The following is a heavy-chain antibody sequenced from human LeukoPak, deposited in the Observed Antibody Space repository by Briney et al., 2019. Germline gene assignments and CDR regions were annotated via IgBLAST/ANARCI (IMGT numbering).Heavy chain of an antibody. D-gene: IGHD3-22*01. CDR1: GFTFSSYA. J-gene: IGHJ4*02. CDR3: AKRDYYDSSGYFDY. CDR2: ISGSGSST. V-gene: IGHV3-23*01. Sequence: GGSLRLSCAASGFTFSSYAMSWVRQAPGKGLEWVSAISGSGSSTYYADSVKGLFTISRDNSKNTRYLQMNSLRAEDTAVYYCAKRDYYDSSGYFDYWGQGTLVTVSS.